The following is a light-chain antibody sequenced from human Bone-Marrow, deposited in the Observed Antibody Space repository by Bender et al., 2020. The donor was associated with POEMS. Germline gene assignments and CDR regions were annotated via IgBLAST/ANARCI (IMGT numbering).Light chain of an antibody. V-gene: IGLV2-23*02. CDR1: SSDIGSHHL. Sequence: QSALTQPASVSGSPGQSITISCTGTSSDIGSHHLVSWYQQHPGKAPRLIIYEVTRRPSGVSPRFSGSKSGNTASLTISGLQSDDEADYYCAAYTDTTVVFGGGTKLTVL. CDR3: AAYTDTTVV. J-gene: IGLJ2*01. CDR2: EVT.